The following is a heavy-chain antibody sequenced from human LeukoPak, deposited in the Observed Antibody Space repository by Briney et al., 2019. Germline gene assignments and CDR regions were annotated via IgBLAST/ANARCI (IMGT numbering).Heavy chain of an antibody. CDR3: ARIRGNWFDP. D-gene: IGHD3-10*01. Sequence: GESLKISCQGSGYSFTSYWISWVRQLPGKGLEWMGRIDPSDSYTNYSPSFQGHVTISADKSISTAYLQWSSLKASDTAMYYCARIRGNWFDPWGQGTLVTVSS. V-gene: IGHV5-10-1*01. CDR1: GYSFTSYW. J-gene: IGHJ5*02. CDR2: IDPSDSYT.